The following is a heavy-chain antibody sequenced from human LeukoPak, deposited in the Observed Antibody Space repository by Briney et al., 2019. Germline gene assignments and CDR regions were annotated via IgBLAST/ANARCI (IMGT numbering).Heavy chain of an antibody. CDR2: IFSSGST. D-gene: IGHD2/OR15-2a*01. CDR1: GGSITGYY. V-gene: IGHV4-59*08. J-gene: IGHJ5*02. CDR3: ARLTKFLTTYYPTP. Sequence: KPSETLSLTCTVPGGSITGYYWSWIRQPPGKGLEWVGYIFSSGSTNYNPSLKSRVTISLDTSKSQFSLKLISVTASDTAVYYCARLTKFLTTYYPTPWGQGTLVTVSS.